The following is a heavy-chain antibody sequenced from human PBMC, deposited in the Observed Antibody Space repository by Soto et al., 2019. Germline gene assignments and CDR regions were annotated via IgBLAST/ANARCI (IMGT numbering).Heavy chain of an antibody. D-gene: IGHD2-2*01. J-gene: IGHJ4*02. V-gene: IGHV3-23*01. CDR2: ISGSGGST. CDR1: GFTFSSYA. CDR3: AKDPVAVVVPAAIVG. Sequence: GGSLRLSCAASGFTFSSYAMSWVRQAPGKGLERVSAISGSGGSTYYADSVKGRFTISRDNSKNTLYLQMNSLRAEDTAVYYCAKDPVAVVVPAAIVGWGQGTLVTVSS.